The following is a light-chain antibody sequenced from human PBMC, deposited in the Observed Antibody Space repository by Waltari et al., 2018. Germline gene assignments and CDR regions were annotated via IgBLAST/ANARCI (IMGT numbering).Light chain of an antibody. J-gene: IGLJ2*01. CDR2: DFN. Sequence: QSALTQPASVSGSPGKSINISCTGTSSDDGGYNFVHWYQHHPGNAPKLLIYDFNNRPSGVSDRFSGSKSGNTASLTISGLQAEDEADYYCSSYTSSTSVVFGGGTQLTVL. CDR1: SSDDGGYNF. CDR3: SSYTSSTSVV. V-gene: IGLV2-14*03.